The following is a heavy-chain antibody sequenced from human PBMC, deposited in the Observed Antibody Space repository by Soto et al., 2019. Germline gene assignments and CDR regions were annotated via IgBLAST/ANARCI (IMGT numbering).Heavy chain of an antibody. J-gene: IGHJ4*02. D-gene: IGHD6-19*01. CDR3: AHRPSGWYLFDY. CDR1: GFSLSTSGLG. CDR2: IYWNDDK. V-gene: IGHV2-5*01. Sequence: QITLKESGPTLVRPTQTLTLTCTFSGFSLSTSGLGVGWIRQPPGKALEWLALIYWNDDKRYSPSLKARLTITKYTSQNQVVLTMTNMDPVDTATYYCAHRPSGWYLFDYWGQGTLVTVSS.